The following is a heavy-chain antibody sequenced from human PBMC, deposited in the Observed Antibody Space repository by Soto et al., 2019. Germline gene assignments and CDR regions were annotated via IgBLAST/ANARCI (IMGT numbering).Heavy chain of an antibody. J-gene: IGHJ4*02. V-gene: IGHV4-31*03. CDR3: ARDQAGLFDY. CDR2: IYYSGST. CDR1: GGSISSGGYY. Sequence: SETLSLTCTVSGGSISSGGYYWSWIRQHPWKGLEWIGYIYYSGSTYYNPSLKSRVTISVDTSKNQFSLKLSSVTAADTAVYYCARDQAGLFDYWGQGXLVTVYS.